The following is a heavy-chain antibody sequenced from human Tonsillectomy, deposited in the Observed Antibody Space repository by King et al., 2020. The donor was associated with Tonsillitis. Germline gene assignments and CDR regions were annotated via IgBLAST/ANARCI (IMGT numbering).Heavy chain of an antibody. CDR1: GFSFSSYA. CDR3: ARDVLGGFDY. J-gene: IGHJ4*02. V-gene: IGHV3-21*01. Sequence: EVQLVESGGGLVKPGGSLRLSCTASGFSFSSYAMNWGRQAPGKGLEWVSSISSTSKYIFYADSVKGRFTISRDNAKNSLFLQMSGLRAGDTAVYYCARDVLGGFDYWGQGTLVPVSS. CDR2: ISSTSKYI. D-gene: IGHD3-16*01.